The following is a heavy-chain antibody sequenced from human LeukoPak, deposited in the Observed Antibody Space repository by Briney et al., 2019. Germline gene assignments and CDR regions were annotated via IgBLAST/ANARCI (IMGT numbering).Heavy chain of an antibody. D-gene: IGHD6-19*01. CDR2: ISRNSGSI. V-gene: IGHV3-9*01. Sequence: GRSLRLSCAASGFTFDDYAMHWVRQAPGKGLEWVSGISRNSGSIGYADSVKGRFTISRDNAKNSLYLQMNSLRAEDTALYYCAKDIVGAVAGTFDYWGQGTLVTVSS. J-gene: IGHJ4*02. CDR3: AKDIVGAVAGTFDY. CDR1: GFTFDDYA.